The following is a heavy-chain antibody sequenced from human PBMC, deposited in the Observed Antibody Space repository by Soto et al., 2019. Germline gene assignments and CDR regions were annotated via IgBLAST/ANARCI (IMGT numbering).Heavy chain of an antibody. J-gene: IGHJ6*02. CDR3: ARDGPHFDVDV. CDR2: HANDGITK. V-gene: IGHV3-30*03. D-gene: IGHD3-9*01. CDR1: GFTFSSSG. Sequence: QLVESGGGVVQPGRSLRLSCAASGFTFSSSGWHWVRQAPGKGLEWVAFHANDGITKNYADSAKGRFTISRDNSKNTVFLQIDSLRGDDTAVYYCARDGPHFDVDVWGQGTTVTVSS.